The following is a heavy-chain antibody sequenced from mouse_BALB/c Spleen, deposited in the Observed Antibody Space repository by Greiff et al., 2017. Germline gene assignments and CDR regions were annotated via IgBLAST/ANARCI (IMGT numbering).Heavy chain of an antibody. D-gene: IGHD2-1*01. CDR2: IDPANGNT. J-gene: IGHJ3*01. Sequence: EVQLQQSGAELVKPGASVKLSCTASGFNINDTYMHWVKQRPEQGLEWIGRIDPANGNTKYDPKFQGKATITADTSSNTAYLQLSSLTSEDTAVYYCAYGNGPWFAYWGQGTLVTVSA. V-gene: IGHV14-3*02. CDR1: GFNINDTY. CDR3: AYGNGPWFAY.